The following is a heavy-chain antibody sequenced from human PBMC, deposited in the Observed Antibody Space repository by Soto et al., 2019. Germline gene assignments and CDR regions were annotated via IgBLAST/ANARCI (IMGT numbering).Heavy chain of an antibody. CDR3: AALDTAMVKTAGY. CDR1: GFPFRNYA. Sequence: LGGALRLSFAAPGFPFRNYAIHWGRPASCKGLEWVTVISFDGKNKYYADSVKGRFTISRDDSKNTLYLQMNSLRAEDTAVYYCAALDTAMVKTAGYWGQGTLVTVSS. V-gene: IGHV3-30*04. J-gene: IGHJ4*02. D-gene: IGHD5-18*01. CDR2: ISFDGKNK.